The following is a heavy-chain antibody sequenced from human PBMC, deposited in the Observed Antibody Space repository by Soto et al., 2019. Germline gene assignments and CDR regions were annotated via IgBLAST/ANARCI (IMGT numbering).Heavy chain of an antibody. Sequence: GGSLRLSCAASGFMFSSYAMSWVRQAPGKGLEWVSAIGGSGDSTYHADSVKGRFTISRDNSKNTLYLQMNSLRAEDTAVYYCAKGRYYGSGSYYRPDAFDIWGQGTTVTVSS. CDR1: GFMFSSYA. J-gene: IGHJ3*02. CDR2: IGGSGDST. CDR3: AKGRYYGSGSYYRPDAFDI. V-gene: IGHV3-23*01. D-gene: IGHD3-10*01.